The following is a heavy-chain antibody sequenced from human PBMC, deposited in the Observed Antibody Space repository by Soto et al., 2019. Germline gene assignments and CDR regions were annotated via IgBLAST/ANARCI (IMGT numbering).Heavy chain of an antibody. CDR1: GSTFSSDD. Sequence: EVHLLEYGGGLVQPGGSLRLSCVVSGSTFSSDDMSWVRQAPGRGLEWVSGISDSGGSTYYADSVKGRFTISRDNAKNTLYLQMKSLRVEDTALYYYAKDGGWSLAVAGLFDYWGPGTQVTVSS. CDR3: AKDGGWSLAVAGLFDY. J-gene: IGHJ4*02. D-gene: IGHD6-19*01. V-gene: IGHV3-23*01. CDR2: ISDSGGST.